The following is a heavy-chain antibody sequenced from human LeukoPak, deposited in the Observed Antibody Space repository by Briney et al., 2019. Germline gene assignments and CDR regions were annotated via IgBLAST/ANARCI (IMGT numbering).Heavy chain of an antibody. CDR2: IYTSGST. CDR3: AREREDYMDV. Sequence: TSSETLSLTCTVPGGSISSYYWSWIRQPAGKGLEWIGRIYTSGSTNYNPSLKSRVTMSVDTSKNQFSLKLSSVTAADTAVYYCAREREDYMDVWGKGTTVTVSS. V-gene: IGHV4-4*07. J-gene: IGHJ6*03. CDR1: GGSISSYY. D-gene: IGHD1-26*01.